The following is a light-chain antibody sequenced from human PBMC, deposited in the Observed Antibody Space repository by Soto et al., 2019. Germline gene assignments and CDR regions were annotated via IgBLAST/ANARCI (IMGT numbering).Light chain of an antibody. J-gene: IGKJ1*01. Sequence: EIVLTQSPATLSLSPGDRATLSCGASQSVTNNYLAWYQQKPGLAPRLLIYDASSRATGIPDRFSGSGSGTEFTLTISSLQPDDFATYYCQHYNSYSEAFGQGTKVDIK. CDR2: DAS. CDR3: QHYNSYSEA. V-gene: IGKV3D-20*01. CDR1: QSVTNNY.